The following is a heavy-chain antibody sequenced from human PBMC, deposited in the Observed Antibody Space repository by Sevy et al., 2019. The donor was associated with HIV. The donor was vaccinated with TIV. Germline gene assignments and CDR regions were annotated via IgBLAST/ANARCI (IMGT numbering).Heavy chain of an antibody. J-gene: IGHJ4*01. CDR3: AKDRTLYSNCWPGTGLNY. V-gene: IGHV3-30*18. D-gene: IGHD6-19*01. Sequence: GGCLRLSCAASGFTFSSYGIHWVRQAPGKGLEWVAIISYDGSSKYYPDSVKGRFTTSRDNSKNTLLLQMNSLRVEDTAVYYCAKDRTLYSNCWPGTGLNYWGHGTLVTVSS. CDR1: GFTFSSYG. CDR2: ISYDGSSK.